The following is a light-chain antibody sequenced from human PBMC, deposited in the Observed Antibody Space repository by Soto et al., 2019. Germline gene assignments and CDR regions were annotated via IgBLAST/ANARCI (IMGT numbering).Light chain of an antibody. J-gene: IGLJ1*01. V-gene: IGLV2-14*01. Sequence: QSALTQPASVSGSPGQSITISCTGTSSDVGGYYYVSWYQLHPGKAPKLMVFEVNNRPSGVYYRFSGYKAGNTAALTIAGHQADDEADYFCSSYSISTPYLFGTGTKLTVL. CDR1: SSDVGGYYY. CDR2: EVN. CDR3: SSYSISTPYL.